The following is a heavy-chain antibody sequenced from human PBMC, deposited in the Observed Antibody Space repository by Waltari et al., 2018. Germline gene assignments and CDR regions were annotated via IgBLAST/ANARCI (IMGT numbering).Heavy chain of an antibody. V-gene: IGHV3-23*01. D-gene: IGHD2-15*01. Sequence: EVQLLESGGGLVQPGGSLRLSCSASGFTFSRYAMRGVRQAPGKGLEWVSAISGSGGSTYYADSVKGRFTISRDNSKNTLYLQMNSLRAEDTAVYYCAKDRGGSLDYWGQGTLVTVSS. CDR2: ISGSGGST. CDR1: GFTFSRYA. CDR3: AKDRGGSLDY. J-gene: IGHJ4*02.